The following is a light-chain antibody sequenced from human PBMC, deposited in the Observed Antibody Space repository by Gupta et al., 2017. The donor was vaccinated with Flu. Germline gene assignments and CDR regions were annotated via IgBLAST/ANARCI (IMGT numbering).Light chain of an antibody. CDR2: GAS. CDR1: PSVTTSY. Sequence: EIVLTQSPAILSLSPGERATLSCRASPSVTTSYLAWYRQKPGQAPRLLIYGASNSATGIPDRFSGSGSGTDFTLTISILEPEDFAVFYCQQDCNSAGTFGQGTRVEMK. CDR3: QQDCNSAGT. V-gene: IGKV3-20*01. J-gene: IGKJ1*01.